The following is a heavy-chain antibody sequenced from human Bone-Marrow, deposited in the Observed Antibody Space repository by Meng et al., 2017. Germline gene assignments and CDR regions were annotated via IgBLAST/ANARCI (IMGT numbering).Heavy chain of an antibody. V-gene: IGHV1-69*04. CDR3: ARDSGCYPFQH. D-gene: IGHD1-26*01. Sequence: SVKVSCKASGGTFSSYTISWVRQAPGQGLEWMGRIIPILGIANYAQKFQGRVTITADKPTSTAYMELSSLRSEDTAVYYCARDSGCYPFQHWGQGTLVTVSS. J-gene: IGHJ1*01. CDR1: GGTFSSYT. CDR2: IIPILGIA.